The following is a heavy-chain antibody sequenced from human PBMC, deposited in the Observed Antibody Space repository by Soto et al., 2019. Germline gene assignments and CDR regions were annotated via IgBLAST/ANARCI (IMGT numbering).Heavy chain of an antibody. CDR2: IDAGDGNT. D-gene: IGHD2-2*01. J-gene: IGHJ4*02. V-gene: IGHV1-3*01. CDR1: GYSFSSYA. Sequence: QVQLVQSGAEVKKPGASVKVSCKASGYSFSSYAMYWVRQAPGQRLEWMGWIDAGDGNTKYLQKFQGRVTITRDTSASTAYMELSSLRSEDTAVYYCARDCSSASCYGYDYWGQGTLVTVSS. CDR3: ARDCSSASCYGYDY.